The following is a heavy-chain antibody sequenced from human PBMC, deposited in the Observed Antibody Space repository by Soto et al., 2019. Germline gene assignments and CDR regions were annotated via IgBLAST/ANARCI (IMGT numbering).Heavy chain of an antibody. CDR1: GFTFSSYS. Sequence: EVQLVESGGGLVKPGGSLRLSCAASGFTFSSYSMNWVRQAPGKGLEWVSSISSSSSYIYYADSVKGRFTISRDNAKNSLYLQMNSLRAEDTAVYYCPREDPYGQPYYYYYGMDVWGQGTTVTVSS. V-gene: IGHV3-21*01. D-gene: IGHD3-10*01. CDR3: PREDPYGQPYYYYYGMDV. J-gene: IGHJ6*02. CDR2: ISSSSSYI.